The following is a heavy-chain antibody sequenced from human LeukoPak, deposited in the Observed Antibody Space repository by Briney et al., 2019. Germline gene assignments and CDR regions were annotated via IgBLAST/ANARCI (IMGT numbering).Heavy chain of an antibody. CDR2: IYYSGNT. D-gene: IGHD3-16*01. J-gene: IGHJ4*02. CDR3: ATIATAYVAFDY. Sequence: KPSETLSLTCTVSGGPISSSSYYWAWIPQPPGKGLVWIGSIYYSGNTYYNQSLKSRVALLVDTSKNQFSLKLTSVTATDTAVYFCATIATAYVAFDYWGQGTLVTVSS. CDR1: GGPISSSSYY. V-gene: IGHV4-39*01.